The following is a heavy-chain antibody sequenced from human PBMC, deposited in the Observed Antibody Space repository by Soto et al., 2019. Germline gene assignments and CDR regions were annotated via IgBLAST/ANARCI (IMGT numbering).Heavy chain of an antibody. J-gene: IGHJ4*02. CDR1: GFTFSNYA. CDR3: AKGSDGGRPYYFDS. D-gene: IGHD2-15*01. CDR2: INDVGRST. V-gene: IGHV3-23*01. Sequence: PGGSLRLSCAASGFTFSNYAMSWVRQAPGKGLEWVSAINDVGRSTYSADSVKGRFTISRDNSKNTLSLQMNSLRAEDTAIYYCAKGSDGGRPYYFDSWGLGTLVTVSS.